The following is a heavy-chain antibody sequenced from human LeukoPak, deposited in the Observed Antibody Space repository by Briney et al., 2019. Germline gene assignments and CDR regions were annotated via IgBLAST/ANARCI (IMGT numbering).Heavy chain of an antibody. CDR2: IGPYNGNT. D-gene: IGHD1-26*01. V-gene: IGHV1-18*01. CDR3: ARAVLGGPTVYYNYYHMDV. Sequence: GASVKVSCKSSGYKLTSHGISWVRQAPGQGLEWMGWIGPYNGNTKYAQKFQGRVTVTTDTSTSTAYMELRSLRSDDTAVYFCARAVLGGPTVYYNYYHMDVGGKGTTVTVSS. CDR1: GYKLTSHG. J-gene: IGHJ6*03.